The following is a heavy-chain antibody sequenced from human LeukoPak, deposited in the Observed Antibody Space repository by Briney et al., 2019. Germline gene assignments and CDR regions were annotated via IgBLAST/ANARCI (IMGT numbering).Heavy chain of an antibody. CDR2: INPSGGST. V-gene: IGHV1-46*01. CDR3: ARGSRRDGYNTDFDY. D-gene: IGHD5-24*01. J-gene: IGHJ4*02. Sequence: ASVKVSCKASGYTFTNYYMHWVRQAPGQGLEWMGIINPSGGSTSYAQKFQGRVTMTRDTSTSTVYMELSSLRSEDTAVYYCARGSRRDGYNTDFDYWGQGTLVTVSS. CDR1: GYTFTNYY.